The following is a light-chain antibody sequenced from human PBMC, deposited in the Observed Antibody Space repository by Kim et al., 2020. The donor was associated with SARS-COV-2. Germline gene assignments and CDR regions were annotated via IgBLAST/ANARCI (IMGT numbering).Light chain of an antibody. CDR3: QSYDSSLSSSV. CDR1: SSNIGANYD. J-gene: IGLJ2*01. CDR2: GND. Sequence: QLVLTQPPSVSGAPGQRVTISCTGSSSNIGANYDVHWYQHLPGTAPKLLIYGNDNRPSGVPGRFSGSKSGTSASLAITGLQTEDEADYYCQSYDSSLSSSVFGGGTQLTVL. V-gene: IGLV1-40*01.